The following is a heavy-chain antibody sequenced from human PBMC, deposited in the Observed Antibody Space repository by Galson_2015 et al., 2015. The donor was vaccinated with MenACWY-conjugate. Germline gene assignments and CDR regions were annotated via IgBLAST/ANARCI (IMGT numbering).Heavy chain of an antibody. CDR3: ARDDLGYCSGGSCYSVVTSYGMDV. J-gene: IGHJ6*02. V-gene: IGHV3-33*01. CDR2: IWYDGSNK. Sequence: SLRLSCAASGFTFSSYGMHWVRQAPGKGLEWVAVIWYDGSNKYYADSVKGRFTISRDNSRNTLYLQMNSLRAEDTAVYYCARDDLGYCSGGSCYSVVTSYGMDVWGQGTTVTVSS. CDR1: GFTFSSYG. D-gene: IGHD2-15*01.